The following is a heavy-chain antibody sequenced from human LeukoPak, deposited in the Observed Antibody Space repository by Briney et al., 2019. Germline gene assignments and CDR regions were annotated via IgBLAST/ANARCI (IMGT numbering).Heavy chain of an antibody. J-gene: IGHJ6*02. V-gene: IGHV3-53*01. CDR2: IYSGGST. D-gene: IGHD3-22*01. CDR3: ARDWYYYDSSGDRGGYYYYGMDV. CDR1: GITVSSNY. Sequence: GGSLRLSCAASGITVSSNYMSWVRQAPGKGLEWVSVIYSGGSTYYADSVKGRFTISRDNSKNTLYLQMNSLRAEDTAVYYCARDWYYYDSSGDRGGYYYYGMDVWGQGTTVTVSS.